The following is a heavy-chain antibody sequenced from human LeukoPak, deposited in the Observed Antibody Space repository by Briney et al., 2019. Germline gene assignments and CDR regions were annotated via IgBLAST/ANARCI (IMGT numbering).Heavy chain of an antibody. D-gene: IGHD2-2*01. CDR2: IYHSGST. J-gene: IGHJ5*02. CDR1: GGSISSGGYY. CDR3: AREGLGYCSATGCYGNWFDP. V-gene: IGHV4-30-2*01. Sequence: PSETLSLTCTVSGGSISSGGYYWSWIRQPPGRGLEWIGYIYHSGSTYYNPSLKSRVTISVDRSKNQLSLNLSSVTAADTAVYYCAREGLGYCSATGCYGNWFDPWGQGTLVTVSS.